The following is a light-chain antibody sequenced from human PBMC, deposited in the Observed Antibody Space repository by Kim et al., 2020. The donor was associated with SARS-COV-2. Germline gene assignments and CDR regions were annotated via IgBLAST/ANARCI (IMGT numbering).Light chain of an antibody. CDR2: LGS. J-gene: IGKJ1*01. CDR1: QSLLHSSGYNY. Sequence: DIVMTQSPLSLPVTPGEPASISCRSSQSLLHSSGYNYLDWYLQKPGQPPQLLIYLGSNRASGVPDRFSGSGSGTDFTLKISRVEAEDVGVYYCMQALQTSWTFGQGTKVEIK. CDR3: MQALQTSWT. V-gene: IGKV2-28*01.